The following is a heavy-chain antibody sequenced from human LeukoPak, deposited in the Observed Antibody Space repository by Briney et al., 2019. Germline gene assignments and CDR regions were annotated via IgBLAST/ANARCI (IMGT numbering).Heavy chain of an antibody. CDR2: SYHSGST. J-gene: IGHJ4*02. CDR1: GASIRSNNW. D-gene: IGHD6-6*01. V-gene: IGHV4-4*02. CDR3: ARHFAYSSSSYFDY. Sequence: SETLSLTCTVSGASIRSNNWWTWVRQPPGKGLEWIGESYHSGSTNYNPSLKSRVTMFEDKSKNQFSLRLYSVTVADTAVYYCARHFAYSSSSYFDYWGQGSLVTVSS.